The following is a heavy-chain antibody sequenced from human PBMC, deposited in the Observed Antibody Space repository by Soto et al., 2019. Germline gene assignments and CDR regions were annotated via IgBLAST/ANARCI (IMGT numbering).Heavy chain of an antibody. CDR2: ISYDGSDK. CDR1: GFTFSIYG. V-gene: IGHV3-30*03. Sequence: GGSLRLSCAVSGFTFSIYGMQWVRQAPGKGLECVAGISYDGSDKYYVDSVKGRFTISRDNSKNTLYPQMNSLRAEDTAVYYCARVGGRFVWDVKNDAFDMWGRGTMVTVSS. J-gene: IGHJ3*02. CDR3: ARVGGRFVWDVKNDAFDM. D-gene: IGHD3-16*01.